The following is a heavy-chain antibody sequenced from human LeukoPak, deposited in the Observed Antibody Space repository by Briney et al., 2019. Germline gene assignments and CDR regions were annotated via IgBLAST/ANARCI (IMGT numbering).Heavy chain of an antibody. J-gene: IGHJ5*02. CDR1: GFTFSNAW. CDR3: TTYITMVRGVIMTGDWFDP. CDR2: IKSKTDGGTT. Sequence: GGSLRLSCAASGFTFSNAWMSWVRQAPGKGLEWVGRIKSKTDGGTTDYAAPVKGRSTISRDDSKNTLYLQMNSLKTEDTAVYYCTTYITMVRGVIMTGDWFDPWGQGTLVTVSS. D-gene: IGHD3-10*01. V-gene: IGHV3-15*01.